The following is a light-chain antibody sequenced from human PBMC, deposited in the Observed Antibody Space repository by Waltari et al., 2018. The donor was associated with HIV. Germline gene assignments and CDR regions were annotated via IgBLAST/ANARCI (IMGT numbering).Light chain of an antibody. CDR1: QSVNSD. V-gene: IGKV3-15*01. Sequence: EIVMTQSPATLSVSPGERATLSCRASQSVNSDLAWYQQKPGQAPRLLIYAASTRPTGVPARFSGSGSGTEFTLTISSLQSEDFGVYYCQHYDNWLYTFGQGTKLEIK. J-gene: IGKJ2*01. CDR3: QHYDNWLYT. CDR2: AAS.